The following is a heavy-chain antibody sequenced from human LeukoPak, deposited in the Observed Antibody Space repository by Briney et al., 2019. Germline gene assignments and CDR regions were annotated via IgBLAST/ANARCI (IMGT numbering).Heavy chain of an antibody. D-gene: IGHD3-22*01. Sequence: TGGSLRLSCAASGFTLSSHPMNWVRQAPGKGLERVSYIGNDGRMTYYADSVKGRFTISRDSAKNSLYLQMNSLGADDTAVYYCARDASHFDSSGYFHNYYYGMDVWGQGTTVTASS. CDR3: ARDASHFDSSGYFHNYYYGMDV. V-gene: IGHV3-48*03. CDR2: IGNDGRMT. J-gene: IGHJ6*02. CDR1: GFTLSSHP.